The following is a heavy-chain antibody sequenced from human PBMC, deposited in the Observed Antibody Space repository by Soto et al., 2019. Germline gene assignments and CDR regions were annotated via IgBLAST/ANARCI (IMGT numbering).Heavy chain of an antibody. J-gene: IGHJ4*02. CDR2: IYYSGNT. Sequence: PSETLSLTCTVSGGSISSSSFYWSWIRPPPGKGLEYIGNIYYSGNTYYNPSLKSRVTISVDASKNQFSLKLNSVTAADTAIYYCARLIEGWQLQEHYFDYWGQGTLVTVSS. CDR3: ARLIEGWQLQEHYFDY. V-gene: IGHV4-39*01. CDR1: GGSISSSSFY. D-gene: IGHD6-19*01.